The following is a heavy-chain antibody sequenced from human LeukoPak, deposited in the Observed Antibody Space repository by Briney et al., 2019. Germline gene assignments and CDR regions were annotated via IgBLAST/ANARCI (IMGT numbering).Heavy chain of an antibody. CDR3: ARVYGSGSYYEDY. CDR2: ISSSSRYI. Sequence: GGSLRLSCAASGFTFSSYSMNWVRQAPGKGLEWVSSISSSSRYIYYADSMKGRFTVSRDNAKNSLYLQMNSLRAEDTAVYYCARVYGSGSYYEDYWGQGTLVTVSS. D-gene: IGHD3-10*01. V-gene: IGHV3-21*04. J-gene: IGHJ4*02. CDR1: GFTFSSYS.